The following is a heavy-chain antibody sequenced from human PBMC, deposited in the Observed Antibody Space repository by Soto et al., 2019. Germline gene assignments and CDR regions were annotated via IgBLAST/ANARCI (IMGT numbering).Heavy chain of an antibody. D-gene: IGHD2-2*01. J-gene: IGHJ4*02. CDR3: ARPGAYTRCSSTSCYGSKPFDY. Sequence: PSETLSLTCTVSGGSISSSSYYWGWIRQPPGKGLEWIGSIYYSGSTYYNPSLKSRVTISVDTSKNQFSRKLSSVTAADTAVYYCARPGAYTRCSSTSCYGSKPFDYWGQGTLVTVSS. V-gene: IGHV4-39*01. CDR1: GGSISSSSYY. CDR2: IYYSGST.